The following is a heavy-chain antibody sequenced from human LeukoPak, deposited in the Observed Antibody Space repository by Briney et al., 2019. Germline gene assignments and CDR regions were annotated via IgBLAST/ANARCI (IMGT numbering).Heavy chain of an antibody. D-gene: IGHD4-17*01. CDR1: GGSISTYY. V-gene: IGHV4-59*01. Sequence: PSETLSLTCNVSGGSISTYYWSWIRQPPREGLEWIGYVYYSGGTNYNPSLKSRVTISVDTSKNQFSLKLSSVTAADTAVYYCARVLAVTTPTDAFDIWGQGTMVTVSS. CDR3: ARVLAVTTPTDAFDI. CDR2: VYYSGGT. J-gene: IGHJ3*02.